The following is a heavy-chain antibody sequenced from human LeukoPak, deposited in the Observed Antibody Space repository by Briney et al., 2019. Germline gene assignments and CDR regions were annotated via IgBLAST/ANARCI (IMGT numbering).Heavy chain of an antibody. CDR3: ARCGSGWYVEPYFDY. J-gene: IGHJ4*02. CDR2: TRNKANSYIT. V-gene: IGHV3-72*01. D-gene: IGHD6-19*01. Sequence: PGGSLRLSCAASGFTFSDHYMDWVHQAPGKGLEWVGRTRNKANSYITEYAASVEGRFTISRDNSKNSLYLQMNSLRAEDTAVYYCARCGSGWYVEPYFDYWGQGTLVTVSS. CDR1: GFTFSDHY.